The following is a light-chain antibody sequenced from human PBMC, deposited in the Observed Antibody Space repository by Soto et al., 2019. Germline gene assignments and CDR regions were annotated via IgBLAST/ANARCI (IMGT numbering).Light chain of an antibody. J-gene: IGKJ1*01. CDR1: QSISSY. CDR3: QQSYSTPRT. CDR2: AAS. V-gene: IGKV1-39*01. Sequence: DIQMNQSPSSLSASVGDRVTITCRASQSISSYLNWYQQKPGKAPKLLIYAASSLQSGVPSRFSGSGSGTDFTLTISSLQPEDFATYYCQQSYSTPRTFGQGTNV.